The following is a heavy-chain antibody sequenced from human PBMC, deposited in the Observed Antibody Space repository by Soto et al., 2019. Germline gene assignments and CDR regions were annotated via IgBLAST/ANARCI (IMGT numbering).Heavy chain of an antibody. V-gene: IGHV4-34*01. J-gene: IGHJ5*02. CDR3: ARGLAVAGTSYNWFDP. CDR2: INHSGST. Sequence: QVQLQQWGAGLLKPSETLSLTCAVYGGSFSGYYWSWIRQPPGKGLEWIGEINHSGSTNYNPSLKSRVTKSVDTSKNQFSLKLSSVTAADTAVYYCARGLAVAGTSYNWFDPWGQGTLVTVSS. CDR1: GGSFSGYY. D-gene: IGHD6-19*01.